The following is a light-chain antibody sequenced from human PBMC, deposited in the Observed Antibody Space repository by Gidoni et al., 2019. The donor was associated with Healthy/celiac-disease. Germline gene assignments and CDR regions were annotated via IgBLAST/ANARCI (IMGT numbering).Light chain of an antibody. Sequence: EIVLTQSPATLSLSPGERATLSCRASQSVSSYLAWYQQKPGQAPRLLIYSASNRATGIPARFSGSGSVTDFTLTIRSLEPEDFAFYYCQQRSNWPLTFGGXTKVEIK. CDR2: SAS. CDR3: QQRSNWPLT. V-gene: IGKV3-11*01. CDR1: QSVSSY. J-gene: IGKJ4*01.